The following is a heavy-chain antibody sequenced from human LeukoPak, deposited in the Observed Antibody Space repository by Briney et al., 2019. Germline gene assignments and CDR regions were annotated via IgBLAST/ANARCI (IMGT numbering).Heavy chain of an antibody. CDR1: GFTFSSYA. CDR2: ISGSGGST. CDR3: ARDEPTVTTGPPVGS. Sequence: GGSLRLSCAASGFTFSSYAMSWVRQAPGKGLEWVSAISGSGGSTYYADSVKGRFTISRDNAKNTLYLQMNSLRVEDTAVYYCARDEPTVTTGPPVGSWGQGTLVTVSS. J-gene: IGHJ4*02. D-gene: IGHD4-17*01. V-gene: IGHV3-23*01.